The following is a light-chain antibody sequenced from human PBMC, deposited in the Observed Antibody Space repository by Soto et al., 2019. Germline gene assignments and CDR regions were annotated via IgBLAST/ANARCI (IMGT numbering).Light chain of an antibody. V-gene: IGKV1-5*01. J-gene: IGKJ1*01. CDR3: QQYDLFWT. Sequence: IQMTQSPSTQSASIGDRVTITCRASQSVDKKVAWYQQKPGKAPKLLIFDVSTLQTGVPSRFSGSGSGTEFSLSINSLQPDDVATYYCQQYDLFWTFGQGTKVDI. CDR2: DVS. CDR1: QSVDKK.